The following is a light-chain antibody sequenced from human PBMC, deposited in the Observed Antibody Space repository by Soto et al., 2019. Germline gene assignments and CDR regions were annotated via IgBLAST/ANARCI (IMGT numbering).Light chain of an antibody. V-gene: IGKV3-15*01. J-gene: IGKJ1*01. CDR1: QSVSTN. CDR3: QQHSHWPPWT. Sequence: VMTQSPATLSVSPGERATLSCRASQSVSTNLAWYQQRPGQAPRLIISGAYTRATGIPARFSGSGSGTEFTLNISSLQSEDFAIYYCQQHSHWPPWTFGQGTRVDIQ. CDR2: GAY.